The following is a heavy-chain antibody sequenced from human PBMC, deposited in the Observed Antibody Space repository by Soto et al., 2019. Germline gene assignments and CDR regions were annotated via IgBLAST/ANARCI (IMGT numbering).Heavy chain of an antibody. CDR1: GGSFSGYY. CDR3: ASVPGYCSGGSCFRGKKYSMDV. J-gene: IGHJ6*04. Sequence: SETLSLTCAVYGGSFSGYYWSWIRQPPGKGLEWIGEINHSGSTNYNPSLKSRVTISVDTSKNQFSLKLSSVTAADTAVYYCASVPGYCSGGSCFRGKKYSMDVWGTRTTVTLSS. D-gene: IGHD2-15*01. V-gene: IGHV4-34*01. CDR2: INHSGST.